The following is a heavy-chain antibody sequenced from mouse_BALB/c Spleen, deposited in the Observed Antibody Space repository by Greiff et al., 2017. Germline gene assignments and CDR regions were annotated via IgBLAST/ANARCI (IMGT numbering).Heavy chain of an antibody. Sequence: EVKLMESGGGLVKPGGSLKLSCAASGFAFSSYDMSWVRQTPEKRLEWVAYISSGGGSTYYPDTVKGRFTISRDNAKNTLYLQMSSLKSEDTAMYYCARHGNYHYYAMDYWGQGTSVTVSS. CDR1: GFAFSSYD. CDR3: ARHGNYHYYAMDY. D-gene: IGHD2-1*01. V-gene: IGHV5-12-1*01. J-gene: IGHJ4*01. CDR2: ISSGGGST.